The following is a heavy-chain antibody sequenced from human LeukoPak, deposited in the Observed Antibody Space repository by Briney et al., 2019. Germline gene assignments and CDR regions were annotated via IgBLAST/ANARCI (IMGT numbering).Heavy chain of an antibody. J-gene: IGHJ4*02. V-gene: IGHV3-30*02. CDR3: AKDSGDCSSTSCYNYFDY. D-gene: IGHD2-2*02. CDR2: IRYDGSNK. CDR1: GFTFSSYG. Sequence: GGSLRLSCAASGFTFSSYGMHWVRQAPRKGLEWVAFIRYDGSNKYYADSVKGRFTISRDNSKNTLYLQMNSLRAEDTAVYYCAKDSGDCSSTSCYNYFDYWGQGTLVTVSS.